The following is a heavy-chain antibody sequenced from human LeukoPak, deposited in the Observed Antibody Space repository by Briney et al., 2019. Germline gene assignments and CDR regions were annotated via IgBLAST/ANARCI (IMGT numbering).Heavy chain of an antibody. Sequence: ASVKVSCKASQYTFTDYAVHWVRQAPGQRLEWMGWINAGNGNTKYSQKFQGRVTITRDTSASTAYMELSSLRSEDTAVYYCARGSPTSKLLWFGNFDYWGQRTLVTVSS. V-gene: IGHV1-3*01. CDR3: ARGSPTSKLLWFGNFDY. D-gene: IGHD3-10*01. CDR1: QYTFTDYA. CDR2: INAGNGNT. J-gene: IGHJ4*02.